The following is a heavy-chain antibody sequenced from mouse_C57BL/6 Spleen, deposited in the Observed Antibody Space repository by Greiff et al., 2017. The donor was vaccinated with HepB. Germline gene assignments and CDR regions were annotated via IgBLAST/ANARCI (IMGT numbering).Heavy chain of an antibody. V-gene: IGHV1-81*01. CDR2: IYPRSGNT. J-gene: IGHJ1*03. CDR3: ARDWHYGSSYWYFDV. Sequence: QVQLQQSGAELARPGASVKLSCKASGYTFTSYGISWVKQRTGQGLEWIGEIYPRSGNTYYNETLKGKATLTADKSSSTAYMELRSLTSEDSAVYFCARDWHYGSSYWYFDVWGTGTTVTVSS. D-gene: IGHD1-1*01. CDR1: GYTFTSYG.